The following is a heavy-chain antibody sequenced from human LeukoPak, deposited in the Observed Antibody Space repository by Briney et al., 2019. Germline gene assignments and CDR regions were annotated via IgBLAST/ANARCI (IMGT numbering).Heavy chain of an antibody. CDR3: ARVGRYGDYGWFDP. J-gene: IGHJ5*02. CDR2: IYSGGST. CDR1: GFTVSSNY. Sequence: GGSLRLSCAASGFTVSSNYMSWVRQAPGKGLEWVSVIYSGGSTYYADSVKGRFTISRDNSKNTLYLQMNSLRAEDTAMYYCARVGRYGDYGWFDPWGQGTLVTVSS. D-gene: IGHD4-17*01. V-gene: IGHV3-66*02.